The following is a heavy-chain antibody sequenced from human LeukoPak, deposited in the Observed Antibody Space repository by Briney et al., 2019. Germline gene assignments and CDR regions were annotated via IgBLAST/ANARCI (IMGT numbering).Heavy chain of an antibody. D-gene: IGHD3-22*01. V-gene: IGHV3-30-3*01. CDR3: ARDLQTKGVAYYYDSSGYYYSHIFDY. J-gene: IGHJ4*02. CDR2: ISYDGSNK. CDR1: GFTFSSYA. Sequence: PGGSLRLSCAASGFTFSSYAMHWVRQAPGEGLEWVAVISYDGSNKYYADSVKGRFTISRDNSENTLYLQMNSLRAEDTAVYYCARDLQTKGVAYYYDSSGYYYSHIFDYWGQGTLVTVSS.